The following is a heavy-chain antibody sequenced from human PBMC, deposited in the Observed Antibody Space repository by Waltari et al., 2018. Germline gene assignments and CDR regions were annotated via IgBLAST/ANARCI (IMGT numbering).Heavy chain of an antibody. Sequence: EVQLVESGGGLVQPGGSLSISCPASGFTFHSSWTHWVRQAPGKGLVWVARVNSDGSSTVYADSVKGRFTVSRDSARNTLLLQMNSLRVEDTAVYFCTREHGAVAGSYYYYGMDVWGQGTTVIVSS. CDR2: VNSDGSST. CDR1: GFTFHSSW. CDR3: TREHGAVAGSYYYYGMDV. D-gene: IGHD6-19*01. J-gene: IGHJ6*02. V-gene: IGHV3-74*01.